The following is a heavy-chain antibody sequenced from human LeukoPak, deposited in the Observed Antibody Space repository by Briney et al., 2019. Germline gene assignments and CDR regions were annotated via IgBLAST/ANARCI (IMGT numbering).Heavy chain of an antibody. CDR2: IRYDGSNK. CDR3: AKDLRYGSGKGSFLDV. D-gene: IGHD3-10*01. CDR1: GFTFSTYG. V-gene: IGHV3-30*02. J-gene: IGHJ6*04. Sequence: GGSLRLSCAASGFTFSTYGMHWVRQAPGKGLEWVAFIRYDGSNKYYADSVKGRFTISRDNSKNTLYLQMNSLRAEDTAVYYCAKDLRYGSGKGSFLDVWGKGTTVTVSS.